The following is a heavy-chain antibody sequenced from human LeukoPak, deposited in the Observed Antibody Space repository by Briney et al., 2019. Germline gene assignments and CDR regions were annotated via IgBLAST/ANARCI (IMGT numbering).Heavy chain of an antibody. CDR2: ISFDGNDE. CDR1: GFTFTNHA. CDR3: ARDWDGDTGLFDY. Sequence: GGSLRLSCVASGFTFTNHAMHWVRQAPGKGLEWVAMISFDGNDENYADAAEGRFSISRDNGKNTLYLQMNSLRSEDTAVYYCARDWDGDTGLFDYWGQGTRVTVSS. J-gene: IGHJ4*02. V-gene: IGHV3-30*04. D-gene: IGHD5-18*01.